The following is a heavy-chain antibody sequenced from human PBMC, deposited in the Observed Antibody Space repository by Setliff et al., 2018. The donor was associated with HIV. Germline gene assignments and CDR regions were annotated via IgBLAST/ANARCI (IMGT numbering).Heavy chain of an antibody. J-gene: IGHJ4*02. CDR1: AFTFNIYA. D-gene: IGHD3-9*01. Sequence: ASVKVSCKASAFTFNIYAIHWVGQAPGQGLEWMGYIDANTGIPTYAQALSGRFVFSLDTSVTTAYLQISSLTAEDTAVYYCARDFLGDPDWSLDYWGQGTLVTVSS. CDR2: IDANTGIP. CDR3: ARDFLGDPDWSLDY. V-gene: IGHV7-4-1*02.